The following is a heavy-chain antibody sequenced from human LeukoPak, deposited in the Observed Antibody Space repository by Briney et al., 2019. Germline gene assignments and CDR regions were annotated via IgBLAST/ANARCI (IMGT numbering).Heavy chain of an antibody. D-gene: IGHD2-15*01. CDR3: ARDVRDRYCSGGSCAAFDI. CDR2: ISSSSYI. V-gene: IGHV3-21*01. CDR1: GFIFSSYS. J-gene: IGHJ3*02. Sequence: GGSLRLSCAASGFIFSSYSMNWVRQAPGKGLEWVSSISSSSYIYYADSVKGRFTISRDNAKNSLYLQMNSLRAEDTAVYYCARDVRDRYCSGGSCAAFDIWGQGTMVTVSS.